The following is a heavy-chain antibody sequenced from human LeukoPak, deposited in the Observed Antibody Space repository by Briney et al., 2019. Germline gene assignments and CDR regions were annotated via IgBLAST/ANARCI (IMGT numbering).Heavy chain of an antibody. Sequence: SSETLSLTCTVSGGSMNDYSWSWIRQSAGNGLEWIGRMYTRGNSHYNPSLTSRVTISIDESKNQFSLKLRSVTAADTAVYYCARDGFGEANFDFWGQGTRVTVSS. J-gene: IGHJ4*02. D-gene: IGHD3-10*01. V-gene: IGHV4-4*07. CDR3: ARDGFGEANFDF. CDR1: GGSMNDYS. CDR2: MYTRGNS.